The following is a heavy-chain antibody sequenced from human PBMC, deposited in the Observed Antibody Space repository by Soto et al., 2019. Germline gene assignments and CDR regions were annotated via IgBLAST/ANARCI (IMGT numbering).Heavy chain of an antibody. CDR2: IRSKAYSYAT. CDR1: GFTFSGSA. Sequence: EVQLVESGGGLVQPGGSLKLSCAASGFTFSGSAMHWVRQASGKGLEWVGRIRSKAYSYATAYAASVKGRFTLSRDDSKNTAYLQMNSLTSEDTAVYYCSRSSKTGDDALDIWGQGTMVTVSS. CDR3: SRSSKTGDDALDI. J-gene: IGHJ3*02. D-gene: IGHD7-27*01. V-gene: IGHV3-73*01.